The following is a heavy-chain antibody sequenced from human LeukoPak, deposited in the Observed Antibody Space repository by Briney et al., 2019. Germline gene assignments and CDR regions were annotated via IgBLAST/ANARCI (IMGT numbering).Heavy chain of an antibody. J-gene: IGHJ6*02. D-gene: IGHD5-12*01. CDR3: ARRRGYNDYAKYYYGMDV. CDR2: IYYSGSA. Sequence: SETLSLTCTVSGGSISGYYWTWIRQPPGKGLEWIGYIYYSGSAYYNPSLKSRVTISVDTSKNQFSLKLTSVTAADTAVYYCARRRGYNDYAKYYYGMDVWGQGTTVTVSS. V-gene: IGHV4-59*08. CDR1: GGSISGYY.